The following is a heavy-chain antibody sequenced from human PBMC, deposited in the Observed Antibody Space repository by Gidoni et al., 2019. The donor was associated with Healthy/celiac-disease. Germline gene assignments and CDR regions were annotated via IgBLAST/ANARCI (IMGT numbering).Heavy chain of an antibody. D-gene: IGHD3-9*01. Sequence: QLQLQESGPGLVKPSETLSLTCTVSGGSISSSSYYWGWIRQPPGKGLEWIGSIYYSGSTYYNPSLKSRVTISVDTSKNQFSLKLSSVTAADTAVYYCARHLSYYDILTGSQRGGFDYWGQGTLVTVSS. J-gene: IGHJ4*02. CDR3: ARHLSYYDILTGSQRGGFDY. V-gene: IGHV4-39*01. CDR1: GGSISSSSYY. CDR2: IYYSGST.